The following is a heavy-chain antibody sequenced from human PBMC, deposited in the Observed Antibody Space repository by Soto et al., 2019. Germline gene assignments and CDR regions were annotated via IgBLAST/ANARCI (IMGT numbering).Heavy chain of an antibody. CDR2: IYYSGST. CDR3: ARAPLRYYYDSSGYYNPAY. D-gene: IGHD3-22*01. CDR1: GGSVSSGSYY. Sequence: PSETLSLTCTVSGGSVSSGSYYWSWIRQPPGKGLEWIGYIYYSGSTNYNPSLKSRVTISVDTSKNQFSLKLSSVTAADTAVYYCARAPLRYYYDSSGYYNPAYWGQGTLVTVSS. J-gene: IGHJ4*02. V-gene: IGHV4-61*01.